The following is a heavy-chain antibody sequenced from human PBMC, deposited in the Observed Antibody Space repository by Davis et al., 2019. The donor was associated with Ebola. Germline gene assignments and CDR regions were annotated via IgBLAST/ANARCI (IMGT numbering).Heavy chain of an antibody. V-gene: IGHV4-39*07. J-gene: IGHJ4*02. CDR2: IYYSGST. CDR1: GGSISSSSYY. D-gene: IGHD2-2*01. Sequence: SETLSLTCTVSGGSISSSSYYWGWIRQPPGKGLEWIGSIYYSGSTYYNPSLKSRVTISVDTSKNQFSLKLSSVTAADTAVYYCARDALVPKKAAFDYWGQGTLVTVSS. CDR3: ARDALVPKKAAFDY.